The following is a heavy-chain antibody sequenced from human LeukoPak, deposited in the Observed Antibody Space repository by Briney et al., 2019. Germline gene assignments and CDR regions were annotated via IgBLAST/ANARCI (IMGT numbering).Heavy chain of an antibody. CDR1: GGSFSGYY. V-gene: IGHV4-34*12. J-gene: IGHJ5*02. Sequence: SEILSLTCAVYGGSFSGYYWAWIRQPPGKGLEWIANIFYTGSTYYNPSLKSRVTISVDTSKNQFSLRLTSVTATDTAVYYCARLNKPGWFDPWGQGTLVTVSS. CDR3: ARLNKPGWFDP. D-gene: IGHD1-14*01. CDR2: IFYTGST.